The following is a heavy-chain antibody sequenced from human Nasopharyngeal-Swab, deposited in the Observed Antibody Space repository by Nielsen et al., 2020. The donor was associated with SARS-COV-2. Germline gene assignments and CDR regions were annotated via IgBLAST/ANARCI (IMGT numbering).Heavy chain of an antibody. CDR1: GYTLTELS. V-gene: IGHV1-24*01. J-gene: IGHJ4*02. CDR2: FDPENVET. CDR3: ATIAVAQVIADDY. D-gene: IGHD6-19*01. Sequence: SVKVSCQVSGYTLTELSMHWVRQAPGKGLEWMGGFDPENVETIYAQKFQGRVSMTEDTSTDTAYMELSSLRSEDTAVYYCATIAVAQVIADDYWGQGTLVTVSS.